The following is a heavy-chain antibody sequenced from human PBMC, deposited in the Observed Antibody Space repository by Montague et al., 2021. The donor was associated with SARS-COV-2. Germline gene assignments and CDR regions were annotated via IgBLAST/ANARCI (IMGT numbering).Heavy chain of an antibody. CDR3: ARDSSVWSRFDY. CDR1: LHCVSVDHR. V-gene: IGHV4-4*02. J-gene: IGHJ4*02. Sequence: SETLSLTCAVYLHCVSVDHRRRSEDHPSELQSPWHLVCCLLRETKYNPSLKSRVNISVDKSKNQFSLKLSSVTAADTAVYYCARDSSVWSRFDYWGQGTLVTVSS. D-gene: IGHD6-19*01. CDR2: CCLLRET.